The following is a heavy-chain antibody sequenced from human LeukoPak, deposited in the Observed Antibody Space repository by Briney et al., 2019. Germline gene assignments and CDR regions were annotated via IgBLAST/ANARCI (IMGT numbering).Heavy chain of an antibody. D-gene: IGHD3-10*01. Sequence: SETLSLTCGVYSGSFSGYYWTWFRQPPGKGLEWIGEFNHSWGAKYNPSLKSRATISVDTSKNHLSLSLNSVTAADTAVYYCTASLWFGIYPDYWGQGSLVTVSS. J-gene: IGHJ4*02. CDR1: SGSFSGYY. CDR2: FNHSWGA. V-gene: IGHV4-34*01. CDR3: TASLWFGIYPDY.